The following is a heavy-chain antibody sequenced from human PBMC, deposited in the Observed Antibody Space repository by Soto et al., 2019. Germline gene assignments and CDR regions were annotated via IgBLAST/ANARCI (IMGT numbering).Heavy chain of an antibody. CDR3: ARDNRRYDFRSGYPDPYFDF. V-gene: IGHV4-59*01. CDR1: GGSISSYY. CDR2: IYYSGST. Sequence: SGTLSLSCTASGGSISSYYLSWIRQPPGKGLEWIGYIYYSGSTNYNPSLKSRVTISVDTSKNQFSLKLSSVTAADTAVYYCARDNRRYDFRSGYPDPYFDFWGQGTLVTVSS. J-gene: IGHJ4*02. D-gene: IGHD3-3*01.